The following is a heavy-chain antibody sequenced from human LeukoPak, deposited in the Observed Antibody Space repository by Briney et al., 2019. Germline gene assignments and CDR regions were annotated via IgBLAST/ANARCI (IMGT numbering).Heavy chain of an antibody. CDR1: GGSISNYY. D-gene: IGHD5-12*01. Sequence: SETLSLTCTVSGGSISNYYWSWIRQPPGKGLEWIGYIYYSGVTNYNPSLKSRVTISVDTSKNQFSLKLSSVTTADTAIYYCATVRGYSGFALLHWGQGTLVTVS. CDR3: ATVRGYSGFALLH. V-gene: IGHV4-59*01. J-gene: IGHJ4*02. CDR2: IYYSGVT.